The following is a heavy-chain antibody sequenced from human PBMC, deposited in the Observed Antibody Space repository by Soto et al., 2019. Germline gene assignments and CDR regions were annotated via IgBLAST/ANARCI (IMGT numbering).Heavy chain of an antibody. Sequence: QVQLVQSGAEVTKPGSSVKVSCKASGGTFSSYAISWVRQAPGQGLAWMGGIIPIFGTANYAQKFQGRVTITADESTSTAYMELSSLRSEDTAVYYCASVSSRGSYYYYGMYVWGQGTTVTVSS. D-gene: IGHD2-15*01. CDR3: ASVSSRGSYYYYGMYV. CDR1: GGTFSSYA. J-gene: IGHJ6*02. CDR2: IIPIFGTA. V-gene: IGHV1-69*01.